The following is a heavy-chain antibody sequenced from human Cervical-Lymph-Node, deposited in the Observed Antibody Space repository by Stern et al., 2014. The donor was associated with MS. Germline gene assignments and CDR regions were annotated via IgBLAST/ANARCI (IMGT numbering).Heavy chain of an antibody. J-gene: IGHJ4*02. D-gene: IGHD6-19*01. Sequence: QLVQSGAEVKKPGASVKVSCKASGYTFTGYDMHWVRQAPGQGLEWMGRINPNSGGTNYAQKFQGRVTMTRDTSISTAYMELSRLRSDDTAVYYCARDRGSGTLGGFDYWGQGTLVTVSS. CDR2: INPNSGGT. CDR1: GYTFTGYD. CDR3: ARDRGSGTLGGFDY. V-gene: IGHV1-2*06.